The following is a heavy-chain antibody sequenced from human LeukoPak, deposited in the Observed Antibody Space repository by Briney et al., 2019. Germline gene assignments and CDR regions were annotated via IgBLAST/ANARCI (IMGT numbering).Heavy chain of an antibody. CDR3: ARGPPRYCSGGSCYSVNWFDP. V-gene: IGHV1-69*06. D-gene: IGHD2-15*01. J-gene: IGHJ5*02. CDR1: GGTFSSYA. Sequence: ASVKVSCKASGGTFSSYAISWVRHAPGQGLEWMGGIIPIFGTASYAQKFQGRVTITADKSTSTAYMELSSLRSEDTAVYYCARGPPRYCSGGSCYSVNWFDPWGKGTLVTVSS. CDR2: IIPIFGTA.